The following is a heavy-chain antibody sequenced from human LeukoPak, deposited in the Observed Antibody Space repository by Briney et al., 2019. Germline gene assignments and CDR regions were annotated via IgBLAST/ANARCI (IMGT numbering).Heavy chain of an antibody. Sequence: PSETLSLTCTVSGGSISSYYWSWIRQPPGKGLEWIGYIYYSGSTNYNPSLKSRVTISVDTSKNQFSLKLSSVTAADTAVYYCARDGGYYYDSSTYYYYYGMDVWGQGTTVTVSS. J-gene: IGHJ6*02. CDR1: GGSISSYY. D-gene: IGHD3-22*01. CDR2: IYYSGST. V-gene: IGHV4-59*01. CDR3: ARDGGYYYDSSTYYYYYGMDV.